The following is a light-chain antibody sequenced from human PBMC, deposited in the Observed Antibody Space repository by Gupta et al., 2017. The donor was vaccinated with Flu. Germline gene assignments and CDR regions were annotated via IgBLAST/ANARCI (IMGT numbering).Light chain of an antibody. CDR1: SGRVVYEDSIG. CDR3: WQGDNCPWA. J-gene: IGKJ1*01. Sequence: VTRQPAAIFCCTSSGRVVYEDSIGLYWLQQRPGQSPRSLIYMDSSRDCWVASRISGGSSGADFSLIISSGEDDDVVVYYCWQGDNCPWAFGQGTKVEIK. V-gene: IGKV2-30*01. CDR2: MDS.